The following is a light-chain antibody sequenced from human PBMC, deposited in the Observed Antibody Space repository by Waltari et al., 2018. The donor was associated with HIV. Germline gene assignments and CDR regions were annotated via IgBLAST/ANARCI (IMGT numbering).Light chain of an antibody. V-gene: IGLV3-21*04. J-gene: IGLJ2*01. Sequence: SSRLTQPPSVSVAPGETATITCGAINIERKSVHWYQQKAGQAPVVVMSYDTDRPAGLAERFSGFNSGHSATLIISRVGAGDEADYYCQVWDSATDHVLFGGGTRLTVL. CDR3: QVWDSATDHVL. CDR1: NIERKS. CDR2: YDT.